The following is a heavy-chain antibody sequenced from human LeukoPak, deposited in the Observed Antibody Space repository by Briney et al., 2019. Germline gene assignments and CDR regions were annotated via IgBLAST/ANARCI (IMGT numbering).Heavy chain of an antibody. V-gene: IGHV1-2*02. CDR3: ARYPDYYYYMDV. Sequence: ASVKVSCKASGYTFTGYYMHWVRQAPGQGLEWMGWINPNSGGTNYAQKFQGRVTMTRDTSINTAYMELSRLRSDDTAVYYCARYPDYYYYMDVWGKGTTVTVSS. CDR1: GYTFTGYY. CDR2: INPNSGGT. J-gene: IGHJ6*03.